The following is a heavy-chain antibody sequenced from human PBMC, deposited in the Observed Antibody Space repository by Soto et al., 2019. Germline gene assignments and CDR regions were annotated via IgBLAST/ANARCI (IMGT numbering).Heavy chain of an antibody. D-gene: IGHD4-17*01. V-gene: IGHV3-23*05. CDR2: ITRTGSTT. CDR3: ARGRLDYGTKPYFFDN. CDR1: GFTFSSYA. J-gene: IGHJ4*02. Sequence: GGSLRLSCAGSGFTFSSYALNWVRQAPVKGLEWVSAITRTGSTTYYADSVKGRFTISRDTAKNSVYLQMNTLRVADTGVYYCARGRLDYGTKPYFFDNWGLGTLVTVSS.